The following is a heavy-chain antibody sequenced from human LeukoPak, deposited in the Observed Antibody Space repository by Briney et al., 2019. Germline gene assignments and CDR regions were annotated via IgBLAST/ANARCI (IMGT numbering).Heavy chain of an antibody. CDR2: LYYGVST. CDR1: GFTVSGDY. CDR3: ARGRQNYGDYPY. V-gene: IGHV3-53*01. Sequence: PGGSLRLSCVVSGFTVSGDYISWFCQAPGKGLEWVSVLYYGVSTFYKDSVKGRFTTSGDNFKNTVYLQMNSLRAEDTAVYYCARGRQNYGDYPYWGRGTLVTVSS. D-gene: IGHD4-17*01. J-gene: IGHJ2*01.